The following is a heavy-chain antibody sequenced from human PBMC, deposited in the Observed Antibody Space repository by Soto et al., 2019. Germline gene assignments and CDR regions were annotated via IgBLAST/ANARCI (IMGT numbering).Heavy chain of an antibody. Sequence: ASVKVSCKASGYTFTSYGISWVRQAPGQGLEWMGWTSAYNGNTNYAQKLQGRVTMTTDTSTSTAYMELRSLRSDDTAVYYCARGIGYSSSWYRVDYYGMDVWGQGTTVTV. CDR1: GYTFTSYG. CDR2: TSAYNGNT. D-gene: IGHD6-13*01. CDR3: ARGIGYSSSWYRVDYYGMDV. V-gene: IGHV1-18*04. J-gene: IGHJ6*02.